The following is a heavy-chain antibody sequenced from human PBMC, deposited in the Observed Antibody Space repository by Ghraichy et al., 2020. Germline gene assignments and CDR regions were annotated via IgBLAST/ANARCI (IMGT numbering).Heavy chain of an antibody. D-gene: IGHD1-26*01. J-gene: IGHJ4*02. CDR3: ARAGRVGATLFH. Sequence: SETLSLTCAVYGGSFSGYYWSWIRQPPGKGLEWIGEINHSGSTNYNPSLKSRVTISVDTSKNQFSLKLSSVTAADTAVYYCARAGRVGATLFHWGQGTLVTVSS. CDR1: GGSFSGYY. V-gene: IGHV4-34*01. CDR2: INHSGST.